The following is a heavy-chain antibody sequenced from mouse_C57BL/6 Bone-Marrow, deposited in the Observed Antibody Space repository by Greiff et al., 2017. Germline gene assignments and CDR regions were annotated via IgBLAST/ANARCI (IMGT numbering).Heavy chain of an antibody. Sequence: QVQLQQPGAELVRPGTSVKLSCKASGYTFTSYWMHWVKQRPGQGLEWIGVIDPSDSSTNYNQKFKGKATLTVDTSSSTAYMQLSSLTSEDSAVYYCARAYGYDAGFAYWCQGTLVTVSA. D-gene: IGHD2-2*01. V-gene: IGHV1-59*01. CDR1: GYTFTSYW. J-gene: IGHJ3*01. CDR3: ARAYGYDAGFAY. CDR2: IDPSDSST.